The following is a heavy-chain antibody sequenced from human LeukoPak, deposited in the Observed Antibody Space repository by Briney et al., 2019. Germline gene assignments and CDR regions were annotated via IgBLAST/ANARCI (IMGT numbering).Heavy chain of an antibody. CDR1: GFTFSSYA. CDR2: ISYDGSNK. Sequence: GGSLRLSCAASGFTFSSYAMHWVRQAPGKGLEWVAVISYDGSNKYYADSVKGRFTISRDNSKNTLYLQMNSLRAEDTAVYYCARDQYPIAVAGNWFDPWGQGTLVTVSS. J-gene: IGHJ5*02. V-gene: IGHV3-30-3*01. D-gene: IGHD6-19*01. CDR3: ARDQYPIAVAGNWFDP.